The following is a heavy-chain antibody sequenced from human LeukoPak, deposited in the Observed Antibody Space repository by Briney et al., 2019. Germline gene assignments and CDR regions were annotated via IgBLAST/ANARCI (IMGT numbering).Heavy chain of an antibody. J-gene: IGHJ4*02. CDR1: GFTFSSYS. V-gene: IGHV3-48*01. CDR2: ISSSSSTI. CDR3: ARDLVWGHSR. Sequence: QPGGSLRLSCAASGFTFSSYSMNWVRRAPGKGLEWVSYISSSSSTIYYADSVKGRFTISRDNAKNSLYLQMNSLRAEDTAVYYCARDLVWGHSRWGQGTLVTVSS. D-gene: IGHD7-27*01.